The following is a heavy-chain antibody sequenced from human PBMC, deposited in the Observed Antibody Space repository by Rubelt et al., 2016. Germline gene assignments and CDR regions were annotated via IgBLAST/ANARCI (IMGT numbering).Heavy chain of an antibody. CDR1: GYSISSGYY. Sequence: QLQLQESGPGLVKPSETLSLTCTVSGYSISSGYYWGWIRQLPGQGLEWIGSIYHSGSTYYNPSLKSRVTISVDTSKNQFSLKLSSVTAADTAVYYCARDHSSGWYLEGFFDYWGQGTLVTVSS. V-gene: IGHV4-38-2*02. J-gene: IGHJ4*02. CDR3: ARDHSSGWYLEGFFDY. CDR2: IYHSGST. D-gene: IGHD6-19*01.